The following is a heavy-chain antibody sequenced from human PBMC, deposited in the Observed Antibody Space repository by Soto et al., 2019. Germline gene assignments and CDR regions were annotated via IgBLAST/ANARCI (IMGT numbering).Heavy chain of an antibody. Sequence: QVQLVQSGAEVKKPGASVKVSCRASGCTFTSYGVSWVRQAPGQGLEWMGWISAHNGNTNYAQQFQGRVTMTTDTSTSTAYVELRSLRSDDTAVYYCARSMYTSGYYRVWGQGTLVTVSS. D-gene: IGHD6-19*01. V-gene: IGHV1-18*01. J-gene: IGHJ4*02. CDR1: GCTFTSYG. CDR2: ISAHNGNT. CDR3: ARSMYTSGYYRV.